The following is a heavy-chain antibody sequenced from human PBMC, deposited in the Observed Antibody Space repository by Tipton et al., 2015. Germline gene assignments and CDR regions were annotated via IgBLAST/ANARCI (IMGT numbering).Heavy chain of an antibody. Sequence: QLVQSGAEVKEPGSSVKVSCKASGDSFPFNTIIFSWVRQAPGQGLEWLGGIIPLFGTPDYAQKFQGRVTITRDASTSTAYMEMSSLRLDDTAIYYCARSPDTYGRWTPRYYGLDVWGQGTTVTVSS. CDR2: IIPLFGTP. CDR1: GDSFPFNTII. V-gene: IGHV1-69*01. D-gene: IGHD3-10*02. J-gene: IGHJ6*02. CDR3: ARSPDTYGRWTPRYYGLDV.